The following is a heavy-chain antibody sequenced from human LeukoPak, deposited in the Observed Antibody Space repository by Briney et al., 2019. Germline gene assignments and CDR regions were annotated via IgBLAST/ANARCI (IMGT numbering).Heavy chain of an antibody. D-gene: IGHD3-10*01. CDR3: ARVHIVTGTYFDS. Sequence: SETLSLTCTHSLDSMCGHSWSWLRQPAGRELEWIGRIYTSYFTEYNLSLDGRVTMSIDTSKNQFSLMLDSVTAADTAIYYCARVHIVTGTYFDSWGQGALVTVSS. CDR1: LDSMCGHS. J-gene: IGHJ4*02. CDR2: IYTSYFT. V-gene: IGHV4-4*07.